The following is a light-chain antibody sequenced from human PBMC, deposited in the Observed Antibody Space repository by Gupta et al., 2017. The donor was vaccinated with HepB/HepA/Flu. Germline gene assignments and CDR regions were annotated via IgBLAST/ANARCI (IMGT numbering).Light chain of an antibody. CDR1: QSVLSSSNNKNY. CDR3: QQYYSTLS. V-gene: IGKV4-1*01. Sequence: DIVMTQSPDSLAVSLGERATINCKSSQSVLSSSNNKNYLAWYQQKPGQPPKLLIYWASTRESGVPDRFSGSGSETDFTLTITSLQAEDVAVYSCQQYYSTLSFGPGTKVDIK. J-gene: IGKJ3*01. CDR2: WAS.